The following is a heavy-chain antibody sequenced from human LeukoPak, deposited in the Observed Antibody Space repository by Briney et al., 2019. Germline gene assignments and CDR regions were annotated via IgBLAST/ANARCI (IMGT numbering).Heavy chain of an antibody. V-gene: IGHV4-59*12. J-gene: IGHJ6*03. CDR1: GGSISSYY. CDR2: IYYSGST. D-gene: IGHD4-17*01. CDR3: ARGSTVRASYYYYMDV. Sequence: SETLSLTCTVSGGSISSYYWSWIRQPPGKGLEWIGYIYYSGSTNYNPSLKSRVTISVDTSKNQFSLKLSSVTAADTAVYYCARGSTVRASYYYYMDVWGKGTTVTVSS.